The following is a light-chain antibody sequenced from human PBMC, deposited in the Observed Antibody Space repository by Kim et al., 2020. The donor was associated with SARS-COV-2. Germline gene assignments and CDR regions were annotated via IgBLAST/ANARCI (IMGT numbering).Light chain of an antibody. V-gene: IGLV3-1*01. CDR2: QDT. J-gene: IGLJ2*01. CDR1: KLGDKY. CDR3: QAWDSSTSVV. Sequence: SYELTQPPLVSVSPGQTANITCSGDKLGDKYASWYQQKPGQSPVVVIYQDTKRPSGIPERFSGSNSGNTATLTISGTQAMDEADYYCQAWDSSTSVVFGGGTKLTVL.